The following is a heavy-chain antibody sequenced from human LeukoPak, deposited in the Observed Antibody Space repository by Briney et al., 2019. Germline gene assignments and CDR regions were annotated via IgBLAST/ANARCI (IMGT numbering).Heavy chain of an antibody. D-gene: IGHD2-2*01. CDR1: GYTLTELS. Sequence: GASVKVSCKVSGYTLTELSMHWVRQAPGKGLEWMGGFDPEDGETIYAQKFQGRVTMTEDTSTDTVYMELSSLRSEDTAVYYCASTIQYCSSTSCYLDYGMDVWGQGTTVTVSS. J-gene: IGHJ6*02. V-gene: IGHV1-24*01. CDR2: FDPEDGET. CDR3: ASTIQYCSSTSCYLDYGMDV.